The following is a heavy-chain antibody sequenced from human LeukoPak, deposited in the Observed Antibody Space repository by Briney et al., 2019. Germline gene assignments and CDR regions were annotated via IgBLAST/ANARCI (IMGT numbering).Heavy chain of an antibody. CDR3: ARQAEYGTVTNY. J-gene: IGHJ4*02. D-gene: IGHD4-17*01. CDR1: GGSISSSSYY. CDR2: IYYSGST. V-gene: IGHV4-39*01. Sequence: SETLSLTCTVSGGSISSSSYYWGWIRQPPGKGLEWIGSIYYSGSTYYNPSLKSRVTISVDTSKNQFSLKPSSVTAADTAVYYCARQAEYGTVTNYWGQGTLVTVSS.